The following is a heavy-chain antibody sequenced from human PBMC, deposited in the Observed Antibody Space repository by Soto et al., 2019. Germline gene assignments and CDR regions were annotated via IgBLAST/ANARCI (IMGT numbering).Heavy chain of an antibody. V-gene: IGHV1-69*01. J-gene: IGHJ6*02. CDR3: AGAPSRGQGLYYYYGMDV. D-gene: IGHD3-10*01. CDR2: IIPIFGTA. Sequence: QVQLVQSGAEVKKPGSSVKVSCKASGGTFSSYAISWVRQAPGQGLEWMGGIIPIFGTANYAQKFQGRVTITADEYTSTAYMELSSLRSEDTAVYYCAGAPSRGQGLYYYYGMDVWGQGTTVTVSS. CDR1: GGTFSSYA.